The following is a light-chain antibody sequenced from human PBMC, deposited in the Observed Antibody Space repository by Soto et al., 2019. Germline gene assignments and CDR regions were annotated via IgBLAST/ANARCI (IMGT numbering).Light chain of an antibody. CDR1: KLGDKY. V-gene: IGLV3-1*01. CDR3: QAWDSSTHCVI. CDR2: QDD. J-gene: IGLJ2*01. Sequence: SYELAQPPSVSVSPGQTASITCSGDKLGDKYACWYRQKPGQSPVLVIYQDDKRPSGIPERFSGSNSGNTATLTISGTQAMDEADYYCQAWDSSTHCVIFGGGTKVTVL.